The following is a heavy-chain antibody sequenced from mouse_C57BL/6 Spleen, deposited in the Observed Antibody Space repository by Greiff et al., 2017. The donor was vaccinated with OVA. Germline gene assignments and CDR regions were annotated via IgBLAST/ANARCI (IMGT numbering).Heavy chain of an antibody. V-gene: IGHV1-15*01. J-gene: IGHJ4*01. CDR3: TRDYYGSKPYYYAMDY. CDR1: GYTFTDYE. Sequence: QVQLQQSGAELVRPGASVTLSCKASGYTFTDYEMHWVKQTPVHGLEWIGAIDPETGGTAYNQKFKGKAILTADKSSSTAYMELRSLTSEDSAVYYCTRDYYGSKPYYYAMDYWGQGTSVTVSS. CDR2: IDPETGGT. D-gene: IGHD1-1*01.